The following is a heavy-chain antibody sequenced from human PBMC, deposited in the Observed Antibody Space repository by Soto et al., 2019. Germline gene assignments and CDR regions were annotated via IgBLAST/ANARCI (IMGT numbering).Heavy chain of an antibody. CDR1: GGTFSSYA. CDR2: IIPIFGTA. J-gene: IGHJ4*02. CDR3: AREPGRYCSSTSCYPDTFDY. D-gene: IGHD2-2*01. Sequence: SVKVSCKASGGTFSSYAISWVRQAPGQGLEWMGGIIPIFGTANYAQKFQGRVTITADKSTSTAYMELSSLRSEDTAVYYCAREPGRYCSSTSCYPDTFDYWGQGTLVTVSS. V-gene: IGHV1-69*06.